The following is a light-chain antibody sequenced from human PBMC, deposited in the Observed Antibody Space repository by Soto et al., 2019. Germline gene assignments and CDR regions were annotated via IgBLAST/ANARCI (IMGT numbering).Light chain of an antibody. CDR1: QGLSSW. CDR3: QQANSFPLT. J-gene: IGKJ4*01. Sequence: DIQMTQSPSSVSASVGDRVTITCRASQGLSSWLAWYQQKPGKAPNLLIYAASNLQSWVPSRFSGSGSRADFTLTISSLQPEDFATYYCQQANSFPLTFGGGTKVEIK. V-gene: IGKV1-12*01. CDR2: AAS.